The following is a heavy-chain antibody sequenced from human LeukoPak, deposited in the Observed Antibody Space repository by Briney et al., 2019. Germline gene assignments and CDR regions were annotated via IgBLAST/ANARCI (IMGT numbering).Heavy chain of an antibody. J-gene: IGHJ4*02. CDR2: IYYSGST. V-gene: IGHV4-39*01. CDR3: ARNDWAYGYRFDY. Sequence: PSETLSLTCTVSGGSISSSSYYWGWIRQPPRKGLEWIGSIYYSGSTYYNPSLKSRVTISVDTSKNQFSLKLSSVTAADTAVYYCARNDWAYGYRFDYWGQGTLVTVSS. D-gene: IGHD5-18*01. CDR1: GGSISSSSYY.